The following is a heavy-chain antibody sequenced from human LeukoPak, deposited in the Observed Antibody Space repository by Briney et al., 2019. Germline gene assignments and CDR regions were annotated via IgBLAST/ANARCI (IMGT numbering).Heavy chain of an antibody. V-gene: IGHV3-33*01. D-gene: IGHD3-10*01. Sequence: PGGSLRLSCATSGFTLSSYDIHWVRQAPGKGLEWVAVIWYDGGNKYYADSVKGRLTISRDNSKNTLYLQMNSLRVEDTAVYYCSRYGSGRNLDYWGQGTLVTVSS. CDR1: GFTLSSYD. J-gene: IGHJ4*02. CDR3: SRYGSGRNLDY. CDR2: IWYDGGNK.